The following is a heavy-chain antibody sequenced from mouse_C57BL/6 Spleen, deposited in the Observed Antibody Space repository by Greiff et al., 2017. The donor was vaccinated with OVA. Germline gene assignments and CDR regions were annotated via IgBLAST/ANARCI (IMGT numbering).Heavy chain of an antibody. CDR2: IYPGDGDT. J-gene: IGHJ1*03. CDR3: ARDGPHWYFGV. V-gene: IGHV1-82*01. Sequence: VQLQQSGPELVKPGASVKISCKASGYAFSSSWMNWVKQRPGKGLEWIGRIYPGDGDTNYNGKFKGKATLTADKSSSTAYMQLSSLTSEDSAVYFCARDGPHWYFGVWGTGTTVTVSS. CDR1: GYAFSSSW. D-gene: IGHD2-3*01.